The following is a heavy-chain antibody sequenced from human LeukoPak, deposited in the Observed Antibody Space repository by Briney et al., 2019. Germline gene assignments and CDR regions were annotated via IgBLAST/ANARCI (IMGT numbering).Heavy chain of an antibody. V-gene: IGHV5-51*01. Sequence: AGESLKISCKGSGDSFTTYWIGWVRQMPGKGLEWMGIIYPGDSDTRYSPSFQGQVTISADKSISTAYLQWSSLKASDTAMYYCARHSYCSSTTCYYYYGMDVWGQGTAVTVSS. CDR2: IYPGDSDT. D-gene: IGHD2-2*01. J-gene: IGHJ6*02. CDR3: ARHSYCSSTTCYYYYGMDV. CDR1: GDSFTTYW.